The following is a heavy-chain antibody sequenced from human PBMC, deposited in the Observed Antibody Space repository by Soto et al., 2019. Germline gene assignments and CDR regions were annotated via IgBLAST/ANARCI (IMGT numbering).Heavy chain of an antibody. D-gene: IGHD2-15*01. J-gene: IGHJ6*02. CDR2: MLYSGLT. V-gene: IGHV4-39*01. CDR3: APLSVSLSGPYGIHV. CDR1: GYYVSSSDYY. Sequence: PSETLSLTCSVSGYYVSSSDYYWAWIRQPPGKGLEWIGSMLYSGLTYYNQSLKSRVTLSVDTSENQFSVRLNSVTDSDTAVYYCAPLSVSLSGPYGIHVWGQGTTVTVSS.